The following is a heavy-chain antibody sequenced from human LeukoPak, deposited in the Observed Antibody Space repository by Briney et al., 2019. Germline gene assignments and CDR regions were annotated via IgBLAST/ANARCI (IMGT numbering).Heavy chain of an antibody. CDR1: GYTFTSYY. CDR2: INPSGGST. D-gene: IGHD5-24*01. CDR3: ARDLQFGDGYNWEVVWFDP. J-gene: IGHJ5*02. V-gene: IGHV1-46*01. Sequence: ASVKVSCKASGYTFTSYYMHWVRQAPGQGLEWMGIINPSGGSTSYAQKFQGRVTMTRDTSTSTVYMELSSLRSEDTAVYYCARDLQFGDGYNWEVVWFDPWGQGTLVTVPS.